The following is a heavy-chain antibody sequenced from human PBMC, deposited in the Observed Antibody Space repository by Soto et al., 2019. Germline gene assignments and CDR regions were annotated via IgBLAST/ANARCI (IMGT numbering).Heavy chain of an antibody. D-gene: IGHD1-20*01. CDR3: ARPIRGSPEDV. J-gene: IGHJ6*02. CDR2: IKTDGSEK. CDR1: GFTFSAYW. Sequence: EVQLVESGGGLVQPGGSLRLSCEASGFTFSAYWMGWVRQAPGTGLQWVATIKTDGSEKYDVDSVTGRFTISRDNDKNSLYLQLNNLRAEDTGVYYCARPIRGSPEDVWGQGTTVTVSS. V-gene: IGHV3-7*05.